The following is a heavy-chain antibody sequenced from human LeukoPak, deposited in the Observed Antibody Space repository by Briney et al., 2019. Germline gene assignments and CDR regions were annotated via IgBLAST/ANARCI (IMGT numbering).Heavy chain of an antibody. J-gene: IGHJ4*02. D-gene: IGHD1-26*01. CDR3: ARDLLGALDY. Sequence: GGSLRLSCAASGFTFSSYEMNWVRQAPGKGLEWVSYISSSGSTIYYADSVKGRFTISRDNSKNTLYLQMNSLRAEDTAVYYCARDLLGALDYWGQGTLVTVSS. CDR2: ISSSGSTI. V-gene: IGHV3-48*03. CDR1: GFTFSSYE.